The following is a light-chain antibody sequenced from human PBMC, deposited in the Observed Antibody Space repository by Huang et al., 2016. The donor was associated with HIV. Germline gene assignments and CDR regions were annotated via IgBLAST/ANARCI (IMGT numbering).Light chain of an antibody. J-gene: IGKJ5*01. CDR3: QQYGSSAIT. CDR1: QSVSSSY. V-gene: IGKV3-20*01. Sequence: EIVLTQSPGTLSFSPGERATLSCRASQSVSSSYLAWYQQKPGQAPRPLIYGASSRATGIPDRFSGSGSGTDFTLTITRLEPEDFAVYYCQQYGSSAITFGQGTRLEIK. CDR2: GAS.